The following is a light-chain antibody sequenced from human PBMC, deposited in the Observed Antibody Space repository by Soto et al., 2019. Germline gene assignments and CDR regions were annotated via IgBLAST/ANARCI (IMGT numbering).Light chain of an antibody. V-gene: IGKV3-20*01. J-gene: IGKJ1*01. Sequence: EIVVTQSPCALSWSPVERCTLSCRASQSVNFYLAWYQQKPGQAPRLLISDASSRATDVPDRFSGSGSGTDFSLTISRLEPEDFAVYYCQQYGDSPVTFGQGTKV. CDR1: QSVNFY. CDR3: QQYGDSPVT. CDR2: DAS.